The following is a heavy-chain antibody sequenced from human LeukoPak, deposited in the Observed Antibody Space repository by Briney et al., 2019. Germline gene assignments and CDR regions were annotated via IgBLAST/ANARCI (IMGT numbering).Heavy chain of an antibody. Sequence: PGGSLRLSCAASGFTFSSYWMHWVRQAPGKGLVWVSRTNSDGSSTSYADSVKGRFTISRDNAKNTLYLQMNSLRAEDTAVYYCARDWNLGYWGQGTLVTVSS. CDR3: ARDWNLGY. V-gene: IGHV3-74*01. CDR2: TNSDGSST. CDR1: GFTFSSYW. D-gene: IGHD1-1*01. J-gene: IGHJ4*02.